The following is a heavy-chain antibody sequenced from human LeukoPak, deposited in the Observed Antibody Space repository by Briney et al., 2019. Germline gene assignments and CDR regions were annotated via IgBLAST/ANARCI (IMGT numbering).Heavy chain of an antibody. CDR3: AREGSGSYFNPSRDFDY. V-gene: IGHV1-46*01. J-gene: IGHJ4*02. CDR2: INPSGGST. Sequence: GASVKVSCKASGYTFTSYYMHWVRQAPGQGLEWMGIINPSGGSTSYAQKFQGRVTMTRDPSTSTVYMELSSLRSEDTAVYYCAREGSGSYFNPSRDFDYWGQGTLVTVSS. CDR1: GYTFTSYY. D-gene: IGHD1-26*01.